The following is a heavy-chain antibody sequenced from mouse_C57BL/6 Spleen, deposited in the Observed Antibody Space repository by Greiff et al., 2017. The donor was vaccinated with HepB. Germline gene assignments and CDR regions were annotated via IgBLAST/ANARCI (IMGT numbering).Heavy chain of an antibody. CDR3: ARGGGRKGAMDY. Sequence: EVQGVESGGGLVKPGGSLKLSCAASGFTFSSYAMSWVRQTPEKRLEWVATISDGGSYTYYPDNVKGRFTISRDNAKNNLYLQMSHLKSEDTAMYYCARGGGRKGAMDYWGQGTSVTVSS. CDR2: ISDGGSYT. CDR1: GFTFSSYA. V-gene: IGHV5-4*01. J-gene: IGHJ4*01.